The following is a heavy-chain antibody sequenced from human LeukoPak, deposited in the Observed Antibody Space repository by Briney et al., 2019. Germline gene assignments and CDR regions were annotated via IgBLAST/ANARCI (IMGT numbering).Heavy chain of an antibody. Sequence: GASVKVSCKASGYTFTGYYMHWVRQAPGQGLEWMGWINPNSGGTNYAQKFQGRVTMTRDTSISTAYMELSRLRSDDTAVYYCARERIAAAGTTYYYYMDVWGKGTTVTVSS. D-gene: IGHD6-13*01. J-gene: IGHJ6*03. CDR3: ARERIAAAGTTYYYYMDV. V-gene: IGHV1-2*02. CDR2: INPNSGGT. CDR1: GYTFTGYY.